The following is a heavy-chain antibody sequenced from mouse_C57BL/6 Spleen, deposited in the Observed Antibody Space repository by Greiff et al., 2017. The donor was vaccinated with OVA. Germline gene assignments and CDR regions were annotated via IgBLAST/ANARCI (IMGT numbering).Heavy chain of an antibody. Sequence: EVKLEESGPGLVKPSQSLSLTCSVTGYSITSGYYWNWIRQFPGNKLEWMGYISYDGSNNYNPSLKNRISITRDTSKNQFFLKLNSVTTEDTATXYCARGGGFDYWGQGTTLTVSS. J-gene: IGHJ2*01. CDR1: GYSITSGYY. CDR3: ARGGGFDY. CDR2: ISYDGSN. V-gene: IGHV3-6*01.